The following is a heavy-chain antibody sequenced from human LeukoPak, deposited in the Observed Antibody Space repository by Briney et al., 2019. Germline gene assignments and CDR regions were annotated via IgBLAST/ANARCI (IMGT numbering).Heavy chain of an antibody. V-gene: IGHV4-31*03. Sequence: SETLSLTCTVSGGSISSGGYYWSWIRQHPEKGLEWIGYIYYSGSTYYNPSLKSRVTISVDTSKNQFSLKLSSVTAADTAVYYCARGIAVAGTDYWGQGTLVTVSS. CDR2: IYYSGST. CDR3: ARGIAVAGTDY. J-gene: IGHJ4*02. D-gene: IGHD6-19*01. CDR1: GGSISSGGYY.